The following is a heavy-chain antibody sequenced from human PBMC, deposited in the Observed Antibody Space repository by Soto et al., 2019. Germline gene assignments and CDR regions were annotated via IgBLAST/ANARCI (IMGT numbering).Heavy chain of an antibody. D-gene: IGHD2-8*01. CDR3: AKTRGAMIYAISVYGMDV. CDR1: GFTFSSFA. V-gene: IGHV3-23*01. J-gene: IGHJ6*02. CDR2: ISGSADST. Sequence: EVQLLESGGGLVQPGGSLRLSCVASGFTFSSFALNWVRQAPGKGLEWVSIISGSADSTFYADSVKGRFTISRDNSKNMLYLQINSLRAEDTAVYYCAKTRGAMIYAISVYGMDVWGQGTTVTVSS.